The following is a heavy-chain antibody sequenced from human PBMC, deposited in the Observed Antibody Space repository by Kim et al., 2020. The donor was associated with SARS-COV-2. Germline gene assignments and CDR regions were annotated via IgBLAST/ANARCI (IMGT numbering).Heavy chain of an antibody. CDR3: AKDDSYDSSGYYPIDY. Sequence: SVKGRFTISRDNSKNSLYLQMNSLRTEDTALYYCAKDDSYDSSGYYPIDYWGQGTLVTVSS. V-gene: IGHV3-43*01. D-gene: IGHD3-22*01. J-gene: IGHJ4*02.